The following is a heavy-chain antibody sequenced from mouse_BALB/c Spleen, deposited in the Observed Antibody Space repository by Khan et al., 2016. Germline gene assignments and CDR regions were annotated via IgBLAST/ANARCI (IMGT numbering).Heavy chain of an antibody. CDR1: GYAFSSYW. J-gene: IGHJ2*01. CDR3: ARENYGSSY. D-gene: IGHD1-1*01. Sequence: VELVESGAELVRPGSSVKISCKASGYAFSSYWMNWVKQRPGQGLEWIGQIYPGDGDTNYNGKFKGKATLTADKSSSTAYMQLSSLTSEDSAVYFCARENYGSSYWGQGTTLTVSS. CDR2: IYPGDGDT. V-gene: IGHV1-80*01.